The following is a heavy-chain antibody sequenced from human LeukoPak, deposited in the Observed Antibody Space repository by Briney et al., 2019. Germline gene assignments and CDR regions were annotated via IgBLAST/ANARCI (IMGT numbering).Heavy chain of an antibody. CDR3: ARGAHYCSSTSCYVAFDI. J-gene: IGHJ3*02. Sequence: SETLSLTCAVYGGSFSGYYWSWIRQPPGKGLEWIGEINHSGSTNYNPSLKSRVTISVDTSKNQFSLKLSSVTAADTAVYYCARGAHYCSSTSCYVAFDIWGQGTMVTVTS. V-gene: IGHV4-34*01. D-gene: IGHD2-2*01. CDR2: INHSGST. CDR1: GGSFSGYY.